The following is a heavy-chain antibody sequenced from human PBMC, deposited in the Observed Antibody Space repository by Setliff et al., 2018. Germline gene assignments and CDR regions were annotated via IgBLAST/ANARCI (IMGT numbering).Heavy chain of an antibody. CDR1: GGSFSGYY. CDR2: IIHSGST. J-gene: IGHJ4*02. V-gene: IGHV4-34*12. Sequence: SETLSLTCAVYGGSFSGYYWSWVSQPPGKRLEWIGEIIHSGSTNYNPPLKSRVTISMDTSKNQFSLRVSSVTAAETAVYYCASSFSRREKFLLDYWGQGALVTVSS. CDR3: ASSFSRREKFLLDY.